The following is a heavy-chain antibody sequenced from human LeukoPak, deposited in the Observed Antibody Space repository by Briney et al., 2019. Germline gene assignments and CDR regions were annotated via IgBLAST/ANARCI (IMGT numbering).Heavy chain of an antibody. CDR1: GGSFSGYY. J-gene: IGHJ6*03. CDR3: ARGRGYGYSYYYYYYYMDV. D-gene: IGHD5-18*01. V-gene: IGHV4-34*01. CDR2: INHSGST. Sequence: PSETLSLTCAVYGGSFSGYYWSWIRQPPGKGLEWIGEINHSGSTNYNPSLKSRVTISVDTSKNQFSLKLSSVTAADTAVYYCARGRGYGYSYYYYYYYMDVWGKGTTVTVSS.